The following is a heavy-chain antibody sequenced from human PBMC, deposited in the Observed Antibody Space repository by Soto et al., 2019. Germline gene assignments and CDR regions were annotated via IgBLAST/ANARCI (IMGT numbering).Heavy chain of an antibody. CDR3: ASPISFYGSGSYYKPLDY. D-gene: IGHD3-10*01. V-gene: IGHV3-30-3*01. CDR2: ISYDGSNK. J-gene: IGHJ4*02. CDR1: GFTFSSYA. Sequence: PGGSLRLSCAASGFTFSSYAMHWVRQAPGKGLEWVAVISYDGSNKYYADSVKGRFTISRDNSKNTLYLQMNSLRAEDTAVYYCASPISFYGSGSYYKPLDYWGQGTLVTVSS.